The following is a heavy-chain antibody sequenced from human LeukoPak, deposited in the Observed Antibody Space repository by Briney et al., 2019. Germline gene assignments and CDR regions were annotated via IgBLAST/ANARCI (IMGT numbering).Heavy chain of an antibody. Sequence: GGSLRLSCAASGFTFSNAWMSWVRQAPGKGLEWVGRIKSKTDGGTTDYAAPVKGRFTISRDDSKNTLYLQMNSLKTEDTAVYYCTATVIVGANYMDVWGKGTTVTISS. J-gene: IGHJ6*03. CDR3: TATVIVGANYMDV. V-gene: IGHV3-15*01. CDR1: GFTFSNAW. D-gene: IGHD1-26*01. CDR2: IKSKTDGGTT.